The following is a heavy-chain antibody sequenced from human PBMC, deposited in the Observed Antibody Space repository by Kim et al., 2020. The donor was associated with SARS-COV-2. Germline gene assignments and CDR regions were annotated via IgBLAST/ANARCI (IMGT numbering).Heavy chain of an antibody. CDR2: I. Sequence: IYCADSVGGQFPITRDNDKNSLFLPMNSLRAEDTAVYYCARGPNYSPFDYWGQGTLVTVSS. V-gene: IGHV3-48*03. D-gene: IGHD4-4*01. CDR3: ARGPNYSPFDY. J-gene: IGHJ4*02.